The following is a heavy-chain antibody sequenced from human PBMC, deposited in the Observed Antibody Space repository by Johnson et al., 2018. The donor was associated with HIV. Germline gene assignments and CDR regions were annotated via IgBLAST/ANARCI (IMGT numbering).Heavy chain of an antibody. D-gene: IGHD2-15*01. V-gene: IGHV3-48*04. CDR2: ISSSGSTI. Sequence: VQLVESGGGVVQPGRSLRLSCAASGFTFSSYAMHWVRQAPGKGLEWVSYISSSGSTIYYADSVTGRFTIPRDNAKNSLYLQMNSLRAEDTAVYYCAREGGSCSGGWCLDALDFWGQGTTVTVSS. CDR3: AREGGSCSGGWCLDALDF. J-gene: IGHJ3*01. CDR1: GFTFSSYA.